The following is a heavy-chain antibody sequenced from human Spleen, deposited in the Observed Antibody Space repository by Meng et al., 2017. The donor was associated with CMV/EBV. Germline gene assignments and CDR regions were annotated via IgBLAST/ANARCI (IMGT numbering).Heavy chain of an antibody. V-gene: IGHV1-18*01. D-gene: IGHD5-18*01. Sequence: CKASGYTFTRYGISWLRQAPGQGLEWMGWISAYNGNPNYAQKLQGRVTMTTDTSTSTAYMELRSLRSDDTAVYYCARPDRLWLYYFDYWGQGTLVTVSS. CDR2: ISAYNGNP. CDR1: GYTFTRYG. CDR3: ARPDRLWLYYFDY. J-gene: IGHJ4*02.